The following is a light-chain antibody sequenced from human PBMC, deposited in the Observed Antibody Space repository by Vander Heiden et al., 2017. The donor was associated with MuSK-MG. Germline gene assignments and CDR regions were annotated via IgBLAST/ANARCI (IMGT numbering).Light chain of an antibody. V-gene: IGKV1-5*01. CDR3: QHENSSSWT. J-gene: IGKJ1*01. CDR2: DAS. Sequence: GDRVTITCRASQSISSWLAWYQQKPGTASKLLIYDASSLESGVPSRFSDSGSGTEFSLTISSLQRDDFATYYCQHENSSSWTFGQGTKVEIK. CDR1: QSISSW.